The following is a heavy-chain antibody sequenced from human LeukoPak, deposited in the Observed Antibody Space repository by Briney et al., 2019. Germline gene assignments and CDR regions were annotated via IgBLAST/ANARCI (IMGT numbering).Heavy chain of an antibody. V-gene: IGHV3-21*01. CDR3: ARDRRHCSSTSCYALPYYFDY. CDR2: ISSSSSYI. D-gene: IGHD2-2*01. CDR1: GFTFSSYS. Sequence: PGGSLRLSCAASGFTFSSYSMNWVRQAPGKGLEWVSSISSSSSYIYYADSVKGRFTISRDNAKNSLYLQMNSLRAEDTAVYYCARDRRHCSSTSCYALPYYFDYWGQGTLVTVSS. J-gene: IGHJ4*02.